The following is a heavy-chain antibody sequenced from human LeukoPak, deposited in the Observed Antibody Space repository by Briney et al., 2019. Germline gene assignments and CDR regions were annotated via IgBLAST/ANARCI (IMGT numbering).Heavy chain of an antibody. D-gene: IGHD3-9*01. CDR3: TTEDYDILTGYQKDTGDY. V-gene: IGHV3-15*01. Sequence: GGSLRLSCAASGFTFSNAWMGWVRQAPGKGLEWVGRIKSKTDGGTTDYAAPVKGRFTISRDDSKNTLYLQMNSLKTEDTAVYYCTTEDYDILTGYQKDTGDYWGQGTLVTVSS. CDR1: GFTFSNAW. CDR2: IKSKTDGGTT. J-gene: IGHJ4*02.